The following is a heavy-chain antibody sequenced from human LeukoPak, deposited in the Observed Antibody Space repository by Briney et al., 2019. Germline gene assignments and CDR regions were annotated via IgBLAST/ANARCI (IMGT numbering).Heavy chain of an antibody. CDR1: GGNFSNAW. J-gene: IGHJ6*02. CDR3: TRHDDMDA. CDR2: IKRKIDGETT. V-gene: IGHV3-15*01. Sequence: GGSLRLSCLASGGNFSNAWMNWVRQVPGKGLEWVGRIKRKIDGETTDYAAPVKGRFTVSRDDSKNTLYLNMNSLKSEDTAVYYCTRHDDMDAWGQGTTVTVSS.